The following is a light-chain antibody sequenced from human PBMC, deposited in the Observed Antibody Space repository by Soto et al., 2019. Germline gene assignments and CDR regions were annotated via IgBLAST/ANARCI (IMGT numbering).Light chain of an antibody. V-gene: IGLV2-8*01. CDR3: CSYAGSNLWV. J-gene: IGLJ3*02. CDR1: SSDVGGYNY. CDR2: EVS. Sequence: QSVLTQPPSASGSPGQSVTISCTGTSSDVGGYNYVSWYQQHPGKAPKLMIYEVSKRPSGVPDRFSGSKSGNTASLTVSGLQAEDEADYYCCSYAGSNLWVFGGGTKLTVL.